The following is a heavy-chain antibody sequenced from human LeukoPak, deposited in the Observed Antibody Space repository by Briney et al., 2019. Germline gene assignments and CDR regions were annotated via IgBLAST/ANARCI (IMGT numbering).Heavy chain of an antibody. V-gene: IGHV3-15*01. CDR1: GLTFSDAW. CDR3: TKDLPFTAGGVIVH. Sequence: GGSLRLSCGVSGLTFSDAWLTWVRQGPGKELEWVGLIRSKVDGGTADYATTVKGRFTISRDDSKNMLYLQMNGLKTEDTAIYYCTKDLPFTAGGVIVHWGQGALVTVSS. J-gene: IGHJ5*02. CDR2: IRSKVDGGTA. D-gene: IGHD3-16*01.